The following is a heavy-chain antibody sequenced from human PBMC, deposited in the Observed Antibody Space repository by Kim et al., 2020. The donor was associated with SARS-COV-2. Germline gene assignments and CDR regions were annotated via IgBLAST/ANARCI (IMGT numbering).Heavy chain of an antibody. CDR3: ARDPDRGFDP. J-gene: IGHJ5*02. D-gene: IGHD3-10*01. V-gene: IGHV1-2*02. Sequence: GPNSAQKFQGRVTMTRDTSISTAYMELSRLRSDDTAVYYCARDPDRGFDPWGQGTLVTVSS. CDR2: GP.